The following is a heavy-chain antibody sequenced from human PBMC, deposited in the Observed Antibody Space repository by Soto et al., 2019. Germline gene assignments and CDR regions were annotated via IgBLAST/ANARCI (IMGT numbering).Heavy chain of an antibody. CDR2: IYYSGST. V-gene: IGHV4-31*03. CDR3: ARDRRYGDHRVPFDY. CDR1: GGSISSGGYY. J-gene: IGHJ4*02. Sequence: QVQLQESGPGLVKPSRTLSLTCTVSGGSISSGGYYWSWIRQHPGKGLEWIGYIYYSGSTYYNPSLKSRVTISVDTSKNQFSLKLSSVTAADTAVYYCARDRRYGDHRVPFDYWGQGTLVTVSS. D-gene: IGHD4-17*01.